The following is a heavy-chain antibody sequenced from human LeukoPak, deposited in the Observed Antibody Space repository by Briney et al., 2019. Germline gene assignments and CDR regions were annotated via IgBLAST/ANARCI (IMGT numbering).Heavy chain of an antibody. V-gene: IGHV4-34*01. CDR2: IYYSGST. D-gene: IGHD6-19*01. Sequence: SETLSLTCAVYGGSFSGYYWSWIRQPPGKGLEWIGSIYYSGSTYYNPSLKSRVTISVDTSKNQFSLKLSSVTAADTAVYYCARRLPVLVAGMGFYDYWGQGTLVTVSS. J-gene: IGHJ4*02. CDR1: GGSFSGYY. CDR3: ARRLPVLVAGMGFYDY.